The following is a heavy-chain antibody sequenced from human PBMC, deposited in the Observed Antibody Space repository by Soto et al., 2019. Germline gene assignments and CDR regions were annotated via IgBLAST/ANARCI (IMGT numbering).Heavy chain of an antibody. CDR3: ARRQSSPWFDP. V-gene: IGHV4-39*01. Sequence: QLQLQESGPGLVKPSETLSLTCTVSGGSISSSSYYWGWIRQPPGKGLEWIGNIHYSGSTYYNPSLKSRVTISVDTSKNQFSLRLSSVTAADTAVYYCARRQSSPWFDPWGQGTLVTFSS. D-gene: IGHD2-15*01. CDR1: GGSISSSSYY. CDR2: IHYSGST. J-gene: IGHJ5*02.